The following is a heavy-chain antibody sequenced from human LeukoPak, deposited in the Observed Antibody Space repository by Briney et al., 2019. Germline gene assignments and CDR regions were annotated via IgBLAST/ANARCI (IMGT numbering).Heavy chain of an antibody. CDR3: ARDMEDIVVVPAAAYYYYYGMDV. CDR1: GSTFSSYG. Sequence: PGGSLRLSCAASGSTFSSYGMHWVRQAPGKGLEWLSSISSSSSYIYYADSVKGRFTISRDNAKNSLYLQMNSLRAEDTAAYYCARDMEDIVVVPAAAYYYYYGMDVWGQGTTVTVSS. J-gene: IGHJ6*02. V-gene: IGHV3-21*01. CDR2: ISSSSSYI. D-gene: IGHD2-2*01.